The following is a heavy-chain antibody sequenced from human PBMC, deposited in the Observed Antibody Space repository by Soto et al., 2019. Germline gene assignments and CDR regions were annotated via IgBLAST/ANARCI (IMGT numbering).Heavy chain of an antibody. CDR2: VTGSGGST. Sequence: EVQLLESGGGLVQPGGSLRLSCAASGFTFSSYAMAWVRQAPGKGLQWVSAVTGSGGSTYYADSVKGRFTISRDNSQDTLYLQINSLRAEDTAVYYCAKAAAAGLDAFDIWGQGTMVTVSS. CDR1: GFTFSSYA. CDR3: AKAAAAGLDAFDI. D-gene: IGHD6-13*01. J-gene: IGHJ3*02. V-gene: IGHV3-23*01.